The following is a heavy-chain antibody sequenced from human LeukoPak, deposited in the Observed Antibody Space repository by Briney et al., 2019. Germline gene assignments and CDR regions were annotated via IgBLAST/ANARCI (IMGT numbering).Heavy chain of an antibody. D-gene: IGHD5-18*01. CDR3: ARYPGYSYGHDY. Sequence: VASVKVSCKSSGYTFTSYGISWVRQAPGQGLEWMGWISAYNGNTNYAQKLQGRVTMTTYTSTSTAYMELRRLRSDDTAVYYCARYPGYSYGHDYWGQGTLVTVSS. CDR1: GYTFTSYG. CDR2: ISAYNGNT. V-gene: IGHV1-18*01. J-gene: IGHJ4*02.